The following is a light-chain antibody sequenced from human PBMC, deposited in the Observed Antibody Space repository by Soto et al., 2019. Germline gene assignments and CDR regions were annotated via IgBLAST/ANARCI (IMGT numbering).Light chain of an antibody. CDR2: EAS. Sequence: QSALTQPPSASGSPGQSVTISCTGTSSDVGGYNYVSWYQQHPGKAPKLMIYEASKRPSGVPDRFSGSKSGNTASLTVSGLQAEDEADYYCSSYGGSNNLVFGGGTKLTVL. CDR3: SSYGGSNNLV. J-gene: IGLJ2*01. V-gene: IGLV2-8*01. CDR1: SSDVGGYNY.